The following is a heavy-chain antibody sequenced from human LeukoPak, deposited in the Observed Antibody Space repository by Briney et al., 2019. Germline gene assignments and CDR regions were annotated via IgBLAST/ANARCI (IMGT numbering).Heavy chain of an antibody. CDR3: AEMCSGGSCYSLY. J-gene: IGHJ4*02. CDR1: NYSIDSAYY. D-gene: IGHD2-15*01. CDR2: VSDRGNT. V-gene: IGHV4-38-2*02. Sequence: SETLSLTCTVSNYSIDSAYYWGWVRQPPGKGLEWIGSVSDRGNTYSNPSLRRRVTMSVDTSKNQFSLMMSVTAADTATYYCAEMCSGGSCYSLYWGQGIRVTVSS.